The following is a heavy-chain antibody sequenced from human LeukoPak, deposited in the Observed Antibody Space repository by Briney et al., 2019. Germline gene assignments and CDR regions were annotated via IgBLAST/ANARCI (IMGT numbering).Heavy chain of an antibody. CDR1: GFTFSSYA. V-gene: IGHV3-23*01. J-gene: IGHJ4*02. CDR3: AKEPPYYYGSGSYYPLGYYFDY. CDR2: ISGSGGST. D-gene: IGHD3-10*01. Sequence: GGSLRLSCAASGFTFSSYAMSWVRQAPGKGLEWVSAISGSGGSTYYADSVKGRFTISRDDSKNTLYLQMNSLRAEDTAVYYCAKEPPYYYGSGSYYPLGYYFDYWGQGTLVTVSS.